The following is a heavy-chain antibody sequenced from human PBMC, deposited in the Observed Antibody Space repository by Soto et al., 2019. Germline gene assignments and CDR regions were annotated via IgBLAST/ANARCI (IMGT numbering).Heavy chain of an antibody. CDR1: GGSFSGYY. CDR3: ARMGEDYYYYGMDV. J-gene: IGHJ6*02. Sequence: SETLSLTCAVYGGSFSGYYWGWIRQPPGKGLEWIGSIYYSGSTYYNPSLKSRVTISVDKTKNQFSLKLSSVTAADTAVYYCARMGEDYYYYGMDVWGQGSTVTVSS. CDR2: IYYSGST. V-gene: IGHV4-34*01. D-gene: IGHD3-16*01.